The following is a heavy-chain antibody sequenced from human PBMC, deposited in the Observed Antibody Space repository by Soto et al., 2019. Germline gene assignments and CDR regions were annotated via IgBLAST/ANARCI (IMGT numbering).Heavy chain of an antibody. J-gene: IGHJ6*01. D-gene: IGHD3-3*02. CDR3: ARDKDRQQLGGNYYYIMDV. CDR1: GGTFRTSA. Sequence: QVQLVQSGAEVKKPGSSVKVSCKTSGGTFRTSAISWVRQAPGQGLEWMGGIMPVFPTPDYEQKFQGRVTITADESTSTAYMELSSLRSEGTAVYYCARDKDRQQLGGNYYYIMDVWGQGTTVTVSS. V-gene: IGHV1-69*12. CDR2: IMPVFPTP.